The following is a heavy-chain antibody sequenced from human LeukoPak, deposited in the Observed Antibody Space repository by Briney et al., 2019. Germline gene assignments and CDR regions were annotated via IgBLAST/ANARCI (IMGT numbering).Heavy chain of an antibody. Sequence: PSETLSLTCTVSGGSISSYYWSWIRQPPGKGLEWIGYIYYSGSTNYNPSLKSRVTISVDTSKNQFSLKLSSVTAADTAVYYCARDRVIVGASTTYYYYGMDVWGQGTTVTVSS. CDR1: GGSISSYY. J-gene: IGHJ6*02. CDR3: ARDRVIVGASTTYYYYGMDV. CDR2: IYYSGST. D-gene: IGHD1-26*01. V-gene: IGHV4-59*01.